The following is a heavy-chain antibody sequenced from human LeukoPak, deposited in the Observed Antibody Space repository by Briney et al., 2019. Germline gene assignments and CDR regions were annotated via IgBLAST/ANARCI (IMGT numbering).Heavy chain of an antibody. Sequence: GGSLRLTCAASGFTFSTYTMHWVRQAPGKGLDWVSGIVGSNGKTYYADSVKGRFTISRDNSKNTLYLQMNSLRAEDTAVYFCAKDYRPDGYNDLDYWGQGTQVTVSS. CDR2: IVGSNGKT. CDR3: AKDYRPDGYNDLDY. CDR1: GFTFSTYT. V-gene: IGHV3-23*01. D-gene: IGHD5-24*01. J-gene: IGHJ4*02.